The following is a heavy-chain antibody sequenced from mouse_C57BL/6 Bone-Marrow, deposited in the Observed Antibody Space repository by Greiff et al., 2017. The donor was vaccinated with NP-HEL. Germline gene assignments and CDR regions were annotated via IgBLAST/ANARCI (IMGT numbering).Heavy chain of an antibody. Sequence: EVQLHQSGAELVRPGASVKLSCTVSGFNIKVDYMHWVKQRPEQGLEWIGWIDPENGDTEYASKFQGKATITADTSSNTAYLQLSSLTSENTAVYYCTTGGSSPYAMDYWGQGTSVTVSS. CDR1: GFNIKVDY. CDR2: IDPENGDT. J-gene: IGHJ4*01. V-gene: IGHV14-4*01. CDR3: TTGGSSPYAMDY. D-gene: IGHD1-1*01.